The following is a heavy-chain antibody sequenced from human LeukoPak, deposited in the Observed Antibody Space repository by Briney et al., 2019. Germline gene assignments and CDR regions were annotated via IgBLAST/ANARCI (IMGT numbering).Heavy chain of an antibody. V-gene: IGHV3-74*01. Sequence: GGSLRLSCEASGFTFSQYWMHWVRQAPGKGLVWVSRIDPDGSSTNYADSVKGRFTISRDNAKNSLYLQMNSLRAEDTAVYYCARDPRWLQSSYYFDYWGQGTLVTVSS. CDR3: ARDPRWLQSSYYFDY. D-gene: IGHD5-24*01. CDR2: IDPDGSST. CDR1: GFTFSQYW. J-gene: IGHJ4*02.